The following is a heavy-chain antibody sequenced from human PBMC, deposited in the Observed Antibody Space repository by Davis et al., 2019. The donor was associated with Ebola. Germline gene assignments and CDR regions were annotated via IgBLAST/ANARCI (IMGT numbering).Heavy chain of an antibody. V-gene: IGHV3-72*01. J-gene: IGHJ4*02. Sequence: PGGSLRLSCAASGFTFSDQYMDWVRQTPGLGLEWVGRTRNKANSYSTEYAASVKGRFTISRDDSENSLHLQMNSLKTEDTAVYYCARAGSSTWRDFDYWGQGTLVTVSS. CDR3: ARAGSSTWRDFDY. CDR1: GFTFSDQY. D-gene: IGHD6-13*01. CDR2: TRNKANSYST.